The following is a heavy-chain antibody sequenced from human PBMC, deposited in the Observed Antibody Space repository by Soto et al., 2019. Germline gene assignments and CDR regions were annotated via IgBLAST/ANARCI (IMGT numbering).Heavy chain of an antibody. D-gene: IGHD3-3*01. J-gene: IGHJ4*02. CDR3: AEWHGLGSGNNVLSGPFDH. CDR2: ISGSAGGT. Sequence: PVGSLRLSCTASGLTLSGYVMNWVRQAPGKGPEWLAGISGSAGGTNYADSVKGRFTISRDNSKNTLYLQMSSLRAEDTAVYYCAEWHGLGSGNNVLSGPFDHWGPGTLVTVSS. CDR1: GLTLSGYV. V-gene: IGHV3-23*01.